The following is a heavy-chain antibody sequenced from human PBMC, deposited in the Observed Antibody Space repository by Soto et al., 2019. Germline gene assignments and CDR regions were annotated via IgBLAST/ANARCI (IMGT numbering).Heavy chain of an antibody. D-gene: IGHD2-21*02. Sequence: ASVKVSCKASGYTLTSYYMHWVRQAPGQGLEWMGMINPHGGTTSYAQKFQGRVTMTWETSTSTVYMALSSLSSEDKAVYYCARTALTPCGGDCYGWFDPWGKGTLVTVSS. CDR1: GYTLTSYY. J-gene: IGHJ5*02. V-gene: IGHV1-46*01. CDR2: INPHGGTT. CDR3: ARTALTPCGGDCYGWFDP.